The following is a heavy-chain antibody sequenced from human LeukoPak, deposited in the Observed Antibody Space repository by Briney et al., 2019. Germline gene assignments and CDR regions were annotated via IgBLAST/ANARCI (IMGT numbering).Heavy chain of an antibody. V-gene: IGHV3-21*01. D-gene: IGHD2-2*01. CDR1: GFTFSSYS. CDR3: ARDVLYCSSTSCRRGAFDI. Sequence: PGGSLRLSCAASGFTFSSYSMNWVRQAPGKGLEWVSSISSSSSYMYYADSVKGRFTISRDNAKNSLYLQMNSLRAEDTAVYYCARDVLYCSSTSCRRGAFDIWGQGTMVTVSS. CDR2: ISSSSSYM. J-gene: IGHJ3*02.